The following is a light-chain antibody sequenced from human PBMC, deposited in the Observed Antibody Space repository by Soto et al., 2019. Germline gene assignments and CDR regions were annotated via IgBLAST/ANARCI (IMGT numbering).Light chain of an antibody. CDR1: SSDVGGYNY. Sequence: QSVLTQPRSVSGSPGQSVTISCTGTSSDVGGYNYVSWYQQHPGKAPNVMIYDVTKRPSGVPDRFSGSKSGNTASLTIFGLQAEDEADYYCCSYAGSYTYWVFGGGTKLTVL. CDR3: CSYAGSYTYWV. CDR2: DVT. J-gene: IGLJ3*02. V-gene: IGLV2-11*01.